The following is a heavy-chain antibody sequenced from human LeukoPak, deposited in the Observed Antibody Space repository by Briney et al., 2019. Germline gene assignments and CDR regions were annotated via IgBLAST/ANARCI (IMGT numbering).Heavy chain of an antibody. V-gene: IGHV4-4*07. J-gene: IGHJ4*02. CDR3: ARDASVSICGGDCYPVD. CDR2: IYTSGST. D-gene: IGHD2-21*02. CDR1: GGSVSNYS. Sequence: PSETLSLTCTVSGGSVSNYSWSWIRQPAGKGLEWIGRIYTSGSTNYNPSLSNRVTMSIDTSKNQFSLKLSSLTAADTAVYYCARDASVSICGGDCYPVDWGQGTLVTVSS.